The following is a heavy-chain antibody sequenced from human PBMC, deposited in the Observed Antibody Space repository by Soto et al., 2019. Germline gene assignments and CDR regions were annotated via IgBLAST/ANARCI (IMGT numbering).Heavy chain of an antibody. CDR2: ISAYNGHT. V-gene: IGHV1-18*01. Sequence: QVQLVQSGAEVKEPGASVKVSCKASGYTFTSYYISWVRHAPGQGPEWVGGISAYNGHTNFAQNFQGRVAMTTDTSTSTSYIELRSLRFDDTAVYFCAREVPVAWRPTNAPFDHWGQGTLVTVAS. D-gene: IGHD5-12*01. CDR1: GYTFTSYY. J-gene: IGHJ4*02. CDR3: AREVPVAWRPTNAPFDH.